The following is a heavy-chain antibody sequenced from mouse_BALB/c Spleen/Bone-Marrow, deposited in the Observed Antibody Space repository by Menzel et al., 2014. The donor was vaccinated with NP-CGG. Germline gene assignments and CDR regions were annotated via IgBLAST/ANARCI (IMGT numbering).Heavy chain of an antibody. D-gene: IGHD4-1*01. CDR3: ARSPNWDPYYAMDY. V-gene: IGHV1-77*01. Sequence: QVHLQQPGPELVKPGASVKMSCKASGYTFTDYIINWVKQRTGQGLEWIGEIYPGSGSIYYNEKFKGKATLTADKSSNTAYMQFSSLTSEDSAVYFCARSPNWDPYYAMDYWGQGTSVTVSS. CDR1: GYTFTDYI. J-gene: IGHJ4*01. CDR2: IYPGSGSI.